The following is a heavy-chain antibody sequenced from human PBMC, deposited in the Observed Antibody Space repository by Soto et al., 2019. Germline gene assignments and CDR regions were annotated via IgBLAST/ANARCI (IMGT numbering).Heavy chain of an antibody. J-gene: IGHJ4*02. V-gene: IGHV3-30*18. CDR3: AKDEDPLIRGGFDY. D-gene: IGHD2-21*01. CDR1: GFTFSTYG. Sequence: QVQLVESGGAVVQPGRPLRLSCAASGFTFSTYGMHWVRQAPGKGLEWVAAISYDGGTIYYADSVRGRFTISRDNSENTLYLQMNSLRAEDTAVYYCAKDEDPLIRGGFDYWGQGTLVTVSA. CDR2: ISYDGGTI.